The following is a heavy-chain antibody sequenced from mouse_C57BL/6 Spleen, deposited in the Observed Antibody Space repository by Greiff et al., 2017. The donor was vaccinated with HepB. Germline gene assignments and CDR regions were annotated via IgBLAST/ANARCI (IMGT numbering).Heavy chain of an antibody. Sequence: DVKLVESGGDLVKPGGSLKLSCAASGFTFSSYGMSWVRQTPDKRLEWVATISSGGSYTYYPDSVKGRFAISRDNAKNTLYLQMSSLKSEDTAMYYCARDTTVVNYFDYWGQGTTLTVSS. D-gene: IGHD1-1*01. J-gene: IGHJ2*01. V-gene: IGHV5-6*02. CDR2: ISSGGSYT. CDR1: GFTFSSYG. CDR3: ARDTTVVNYFDY.